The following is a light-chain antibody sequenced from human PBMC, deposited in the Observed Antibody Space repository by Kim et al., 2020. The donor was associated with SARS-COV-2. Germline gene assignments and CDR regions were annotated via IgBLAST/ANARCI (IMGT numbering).Light chain of an antibody. CDR2: HND. V-gene: IGLV1-36*01. Sequence: RQRVSNSCSGSSSNSGNNAVNWYQQLPGKAPKLLIYHNDVLTSGVSDRFSGSKSGTSASLAISGLQSEDEADYHCVVWDDRLNGWVFGGGTQLTVL. J-gene: IGLJ3*02. CDR1: SSNSGNNA. CDR3: VVWDDRLNGWV.